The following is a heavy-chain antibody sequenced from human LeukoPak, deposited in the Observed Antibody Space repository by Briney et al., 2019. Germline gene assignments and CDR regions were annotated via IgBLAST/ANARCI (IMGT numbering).Heavy chain of an antibody. Sequence: GGSLRPSCAASGFTVSGDYMNWVRQAPGKGLEWVSAIYSGGATYYADSVKGRFSISRDNSRNTVHLQMNSLRAEDTAVYYCARARYNWKGPYYFDSWGQGTLVTVSP. CDR3: ARARYNWKGPYYFDS. V-gene: IGHV3-53*01. CDR2: IYSGGAT. J-gene: IGHJ4*02. CDR1: GFTVSGDY. D-gene: IGHD1-1*01.